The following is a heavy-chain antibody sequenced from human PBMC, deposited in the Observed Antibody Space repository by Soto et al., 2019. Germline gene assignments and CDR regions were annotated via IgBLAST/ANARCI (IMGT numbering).Heavy chain of an antibody. Sequence: SVKVSCKASGGTFSSYAISWVRQAPGQGLEWMGGIIPIFGTANYAQKFQGRVTITADESTSTAYMELSSLRSEDTAVYYCAGRDFWSGYYLSLAGYYYGMDVWGQGTTVTVSS. J-gene: IGHJ6*02. CDR3: AGRDFWSGYYLSLAGYYYGMDV. CDR2: IIPIFGTA. D-gene: IGHD3-3*01. V-gene: IGHV1-69*13. CDR1: GGTFSSYA.